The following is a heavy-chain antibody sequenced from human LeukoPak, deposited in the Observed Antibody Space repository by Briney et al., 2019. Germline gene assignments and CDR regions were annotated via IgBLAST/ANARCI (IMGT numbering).Heavy chain of an antibody. Sequence: SETLSLTCTVSGYSLSNGYYWGWIRQPPGKGLEWVGSIYHRGSTYYNPSLRSRVTISLDRSKKKFSLKLNSVTAADTAVYYCAGVVPAARFDSWGQGTLVTVSS. V-gene: IGHV4-38-2*02. CDR1: GYSLSNGYY. J-gene: IGHJ4*02. CDR3: AGVVPAARFDS. D-gene: IGHD2-2*01. CDR2: IYHRGST.